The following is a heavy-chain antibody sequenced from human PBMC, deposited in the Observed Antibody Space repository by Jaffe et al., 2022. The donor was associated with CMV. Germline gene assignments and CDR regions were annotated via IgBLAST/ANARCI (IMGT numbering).Heavy chain of an antibody. CDR2: ISSSSSYI. V-gene: IGHV3-21*01. D-gene: IGHD1-26*01. Sequence: EVQLVESGGGLVKPGGSLRLSCAASGFTFSSYSMNWVRQAPGKGLEWVSSISSSSSYIYYADSVKGRFTISRDNAKNSLYLQMNSLRAEDTAVYYCARGYGGSHDAFDIWGQGTMVTVSS. CDR3: ARGYGGSHDAFDI. CDR1: GFTFSSYS. J-gene: IGHJ3*02.